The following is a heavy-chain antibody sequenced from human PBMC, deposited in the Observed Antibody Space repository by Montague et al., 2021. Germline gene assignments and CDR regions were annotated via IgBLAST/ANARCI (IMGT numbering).Heavy chain of an antibody. V-gene: IGHV3-74*01. D-gene: IGHD3-10*01. J-gene: IGHJ4*02. CDR1: GFTFSSYW. CDR2: ISTDGGST. CDR3: TFYKFRETPRGFDY. Sequence: SLRLSCAASGFTFSSYWMHWVRQAPGKGLVWVSRISTDGGSTTYADSVKGRFTTSRDNAKNMLHLQMNSLRAEDTAVYYCTFYKFRETPRGFDYWGQGTLVTVSA.